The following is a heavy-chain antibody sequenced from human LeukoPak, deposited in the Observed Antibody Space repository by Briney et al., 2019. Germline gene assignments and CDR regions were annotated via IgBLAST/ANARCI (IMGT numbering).Heavy chain of an antibody. V-gene: IGHV3-9*01. D-gene: IGHD2-8*01. CDR3: AKTMESRGGHAIDY. CDR2: ISWNSGSI. CDR1: GFTFSDYA. J-gene: IGHJ4*02. Sequence: GGSLRLSCAASGFTFSDYAMHWVRQAPGKGLEWVSGISWNSGSIGYADSVKGRFTISIDNAKNSLYLQMNKPRTEDTALDYCAKTMESRGGHAIDYGGQGTRVTVS.